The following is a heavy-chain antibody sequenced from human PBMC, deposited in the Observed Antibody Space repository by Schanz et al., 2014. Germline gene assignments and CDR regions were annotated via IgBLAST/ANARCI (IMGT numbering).Heavy chain of an antibody. Sequence: QVQLVQSGSEVKKPGDSVKVSCETSGYSFTKYGINWVRQAPGQGLEWMGWISPYNGHTEYGKKFQGRFTMTTDTSTTTAYLELRSLTSDDTAVFYCARGFHYDVETSFRSYDAFDFWGQGTKGTVSP. CDR2: ISPYNGHT. CDR3: ARGFHYDVETSFRSYDAFDF. CDR1: GYSFTKYG. J-gene: IGHJ3*01. D-gene: IGHD3-10*02. V-gene: IGHV1-18*01.